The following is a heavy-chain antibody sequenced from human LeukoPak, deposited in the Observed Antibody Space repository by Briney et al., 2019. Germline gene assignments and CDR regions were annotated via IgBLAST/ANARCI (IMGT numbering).Heavy chain of an antibody. CDR1: GGSISSYY. CDR2: IYYSGST. Sequence: SETLSLTCTVSGGSISSYYWSWIRQPPGKGLEWIGYIYYSGSTNYNPSLKSRVTISVDTSKNQFSLKLSSVTAADTAVYYCARVPYSYPLYYMDVWGKGTTVTISS. J-gene: IGHJ6*03. D-gene: IGHD5-18*01. CDR3: ARVPYSYPLYYMDV. V-gene: IGHV4-59*01.